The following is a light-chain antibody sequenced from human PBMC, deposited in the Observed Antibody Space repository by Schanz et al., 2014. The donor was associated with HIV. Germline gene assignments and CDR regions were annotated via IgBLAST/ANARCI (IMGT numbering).Light chain of an antibody. V-gene: IGKV3-20*01. CDR1: QSISSTH. CDR2: GAS. J-gene: IGKJ3*01. CDR3: QSYAGS. Sequence: IVLTQSPGTLSLSPGERGTLSCRASQSISSTHLAWYQQKPGQAPTLLIYGASKRATGIPDRFIGGGSGTDFTLTINRLEPEDFAVYFCQSYAGSFGPGTKVD.